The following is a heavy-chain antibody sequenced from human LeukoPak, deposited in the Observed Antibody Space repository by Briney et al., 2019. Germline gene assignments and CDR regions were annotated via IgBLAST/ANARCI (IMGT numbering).Heavy chain of an antibody. D-gene: IGHD2-8*02. CDR3: ARSTAEANWFYP. V-gene: IGHV3-30-3*01. J-gene: IGHJ5*02. Sequence: GRSLRVSCAASGFTFSSDAMHCVRQAPGKGLEWVAVISYDGSNKYYADSVKGRFTISRDNSKNTLYLQMNSLRAEDTVVYYCARSTAEANWFYPWGQGTLVTVSS. CDR2: ISYDGSNK. CDR1: GFTFSSDA.